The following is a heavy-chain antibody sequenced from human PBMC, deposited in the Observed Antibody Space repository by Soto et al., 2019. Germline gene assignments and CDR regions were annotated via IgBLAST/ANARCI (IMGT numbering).Heavy chain of an antibody. Sequence: SVKVSCKASGCTFSNSAIYCVLQAPLQWLVWLGGFNPIFGAPYYAQTFQGRVTITADESTGTVYMDLSSLRSEDTAVYYCAVGNSTTYNWFDPWGQGTLVTVSS. CDR3: AVGNSTTYNWFDP. CDR2: FNPIFGAP. V-gene: IGHV1-69*13. J-gene: IGHJ5*02. D-gene: IGHD1-7*01. CDR1: GCTFSNSA.